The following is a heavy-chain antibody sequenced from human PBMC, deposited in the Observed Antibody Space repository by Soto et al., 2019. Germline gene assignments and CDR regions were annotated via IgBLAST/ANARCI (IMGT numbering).Heavy chain of an antibody. CDR3: ARDGGTYLTRYFDS. V-gene: IGHV4-59*01. CDR2: LSYSEST. Sequence: SETLSLTCTVSGDSISGYSCSWIRQPPGKGLEWIGYLSYSESTTSTPSLKSRVTISVDTSKNQFSLELSSVTAADTAVYFCARDGGTYLTRYFDSWGQGALVTVSS. D-gene: IGHD3-10*01. CDR1: GDSISGYS. J-gene: IGHJ4*02.